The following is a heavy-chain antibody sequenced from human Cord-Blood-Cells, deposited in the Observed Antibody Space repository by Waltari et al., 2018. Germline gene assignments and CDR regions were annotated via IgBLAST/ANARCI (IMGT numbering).Heavy chain of an antibody. CDR1: GGSISSSSYY. CDR2: IYYSVST. D-gene: IGHD1-26*01. Sequence: QLQLQESGPGLVKPSETLSLTCTVSGGSISSSSYYWGWIRQPPGKGLEWIGSIYYSVSTYYNPSLKSRVTISGDTSKNQFSLKLSSVTAADTAVYYCARFSGSFDYWGQGTLVTVSS. V-gene: IGHV4-39*01. J-gene: IGHJ4*02. CDR3: ARFSGSFDY.